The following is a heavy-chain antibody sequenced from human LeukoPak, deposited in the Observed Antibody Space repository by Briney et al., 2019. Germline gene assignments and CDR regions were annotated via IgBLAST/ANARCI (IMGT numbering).Heavy chain of an antibody. D-gene: IGHD6-13*01. CDR1: GYTFTSYG. CDR3: ARDRRVYSSSWYANWFDP. CDR2: ISAYNGNT. J-gene: IGHJ5*02. V-gene: IGHV1-18*01. Sequence: ASVKVSCKASGYTFTSYGISWVRQAPGQGLEWMGWISAYNGNTNYAQKFQGRVTMTRDTSISTAYMELSRLRSDDTAVYHCARDRRVYSSSWYANWFDPWGQGTLVTVSS.